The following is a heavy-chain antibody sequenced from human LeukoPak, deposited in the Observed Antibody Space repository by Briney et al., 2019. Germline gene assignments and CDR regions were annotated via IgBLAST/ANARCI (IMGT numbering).Heavy chain of an antibody. V-gene: IGHV3-9*01. CDR2: ISWNSGSI. CDR1: GFTFDDYA. D-gene: IGHD6-13*01. J-gene: IGHJ3*02. CDR3: AKRSSWDAFDI. Sequence: PGRSLRLSCAASGFTFDDYAMHWVRQAPGKGLEWVSGISWNSGSIGYADSVKGRFTISRDNAKNSLYLQMNSLRAEDTALYYCAKRSSWDAFDIWGQGTMVTVSS.